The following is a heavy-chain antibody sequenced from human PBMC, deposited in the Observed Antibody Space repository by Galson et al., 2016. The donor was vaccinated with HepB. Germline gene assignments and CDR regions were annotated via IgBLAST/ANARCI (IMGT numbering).Heavy chain of an antibody. D-gene: IGHD3-3*01. CDR2: ISSTSTYT. J-gene: IGHJ6*02. CDR3: ARDREVPSWSVFSFDFSYYGMDV. CDR1: GFSFSNYY. Sequence: SLRLSCAASGFSFSNYYITWIRKAPGKGLEWISYISSTSTYTNYADSVKGRFTISRDNVKNSLYLQMNSLRAEDTAVYYCARDREVPSWSVFSFDFSYYGMDVWGQGTTVTVSS. V-gene: IGHV3-11*06.